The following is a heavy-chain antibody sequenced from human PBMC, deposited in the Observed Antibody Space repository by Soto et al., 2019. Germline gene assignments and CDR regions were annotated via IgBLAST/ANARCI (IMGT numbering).Heavy chain of an antibody. J-gene: IGHJ3*02. D-gene: IGHD2-15*01. V-gene: IGHV1-58*02. Sequence: SVKVSFKASGFTFTSSAMQWVRQARGQRLEWIGWIVVGSGNTNYAQKFQERVTITRDMSTSTAYMELSSLRSEDTAVYYCAAFYCSGGSCYSSVLGAFDIWGQGTMVTVSS. CDR2: IVVGSGNT. CDR1: GFTFTSSA. CDR3: AAFYCSGGSCYSSVLGAFDI.